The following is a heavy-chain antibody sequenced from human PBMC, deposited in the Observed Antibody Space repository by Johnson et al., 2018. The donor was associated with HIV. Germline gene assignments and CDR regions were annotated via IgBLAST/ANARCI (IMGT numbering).Heavy chain of an antibody. J-gene: IGHJ3*02. CDR2: IKIKTDGGTT. D-gene: IGHD3-3*01. Sequence: VQLVESGGGLVKPGGSLRLSCAASGFTFSNAWMSWVRQAPGKGLEWVGRIKIKTDGGTTDYAAPVKGRFIISRDDSKNKLYLQMNSLITEEHAVYFCPTGVAVLVSVLFDIWGQGTIVTVSS. CDR1: GFTFSNAW. V-gene: IGHV3-15*01. CDR3: PTGVAVLVSVLFDI.